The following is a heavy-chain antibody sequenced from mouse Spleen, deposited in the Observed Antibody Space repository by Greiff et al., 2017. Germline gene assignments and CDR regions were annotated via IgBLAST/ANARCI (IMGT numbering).Heavy chain of an antibody. CDR2: INPNNGGT. J-gene: IGHJ4*01. D-gene: IGHD1-2*01. V-gene: IGHV1-18*01. CDR3: AREETATGAMDY. Sequence: DVKLQESGPELVKPGASVKIPCKASGYTFTDYNMDWVKQSHGKSLEWIGDINPNNGGTIYNQKFKGKATLTVDKSSSTAYMELRSLTSEDTAVYYCAREETATGAMDYWGQGTSVTVSS. CDR1: GYTFTDYN.